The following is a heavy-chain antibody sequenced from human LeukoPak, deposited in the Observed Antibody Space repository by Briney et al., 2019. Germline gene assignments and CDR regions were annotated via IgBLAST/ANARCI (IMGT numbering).Heavy chain of an antibody. CDR3: AREFSTVTTLDY. D-gene: IGHD4-17*01. V-gene: IGHV1-46*01. CDR1: GYTFTSYH. J-gene: IGHJ4*02. CDR2: INPSGGST. Sequence: GASVKVSCKASGYTFTSYHMHWVRQAPGQGLEWMGIINPSGGSTSYAQKFQGRVTMTRDTSTSTVYMELSSLRSEDTAVYYCAREFSTVTTLDYWGQGTLVTVSS.